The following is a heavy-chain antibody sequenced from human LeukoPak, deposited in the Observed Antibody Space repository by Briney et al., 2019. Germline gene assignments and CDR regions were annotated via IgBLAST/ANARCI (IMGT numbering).Heavy chain of an antibody. Sequence: PSETLSPTCTVSGGSTSNSFWSWIRQPAGKGLEWIGRIYTDGSTNSNPSLRSRLTMSLDTSKSQFSLKLTSVTAADTAVYFCARAPSGCGGTCAFDYWGQGTLVTVSS. J-gene: IGHJ4*02. CDR1: GGSTSNSF. CDR2: IYTDGST. V-gene: IGHV4-4*07. CDR3: ARAPSGCGGTCAFDY. D-gene: IGHD2-15*01.